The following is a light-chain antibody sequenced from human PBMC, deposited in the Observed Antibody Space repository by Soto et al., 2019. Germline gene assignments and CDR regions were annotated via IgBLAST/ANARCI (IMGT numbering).Light chain of an antibody. CDR2: DAS. J-gene: IGKJ1*01. CDR1: QTMGRW. CDR3: QQYKGSSWT. V-gene: IGKV1-5*01. Sequence: DIQMTQSPSTLSASVGDSVTITCRASQTMGRWLAWYQQKPGNAPKLLIYDASTLQSGVPSRFSGSGSGTDFTLSIRSLQPDDFATYYCQQYKGSSWTFGQGTKVEV.